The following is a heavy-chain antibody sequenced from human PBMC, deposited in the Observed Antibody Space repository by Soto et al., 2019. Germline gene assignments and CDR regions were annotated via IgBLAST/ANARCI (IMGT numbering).Heavy chain of an antibody. V-gene: IGHV4-31*03. CDR2: IYYSGST. J-gene: IGHJ6*02. CDR1: GGSISSGGYY. CDR3: ARDFLRAWTNYYYYYGMDV. Sequence: SETLSLTCTVSGGSISSGGYYWSWIRQHPGKGLEWIGYIYYSGSTYYNPSLKSRVTISVDTSKNQFSLKLSSVTAADTAVYYCARDFLRAWTNYYYYYGMDVWGQGTTVTVSS. D-gene: IGHD5-12*01.